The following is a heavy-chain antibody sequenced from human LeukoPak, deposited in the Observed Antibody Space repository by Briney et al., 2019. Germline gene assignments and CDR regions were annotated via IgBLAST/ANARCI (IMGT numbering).Heavy chain of an antibody. Sequence: GGSLRLSCAASGFTFSSYEMNWVRQAPGKGLEWVSAISGSGGSTYYADSVKGRFTISRDNSKNTLYLQMNSLRAEDTAVYYCAKLAAGRSGFVYYFDYWGQGALVTVSS. CDR2: ISGSGGST. V-gene: IGHV3-23*01. CDR1: GFTFSSYE. J-gene: IGHJ4*02. D-gene: IGHD6-25*01. CDR3: AKLAAGRSGFVYYFDY.